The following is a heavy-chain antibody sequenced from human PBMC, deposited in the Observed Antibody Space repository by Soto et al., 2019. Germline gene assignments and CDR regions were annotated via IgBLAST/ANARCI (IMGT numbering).Heavy chain of an antibody. Sequence: SVKVSCKASGGTFSSYAISWVRQAPGQGLEWMGGIIPIFGTANYAQKFQGGVTITADESTSTAYMELSSLRSEDTAVYYCARAYQLLSSWLDPWGQGTMVTVYS. V-gene: IGHV1-69*13. D-gene: IGHD2-2*01. J-gene: IGHJ5*02. CDR2: IIPIFGTA. CDR3: ARAYQLLSSWLDP. CDR1: GGTFSSYA.